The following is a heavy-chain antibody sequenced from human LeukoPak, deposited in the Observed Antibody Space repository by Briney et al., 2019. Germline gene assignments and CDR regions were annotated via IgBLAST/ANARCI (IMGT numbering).Heavy chain of an antibody. J-gene: IGHJ4*02. CDR3: AGRSSGGYIDY. CDR2: IYRTGTT. Sequence: SETLSLTCTVSGYSIGNGYFWGWIRQPPGKGLEWIGNIYRTGTTFYNPSLQSRVSMSVDTSKNTFSLNLKSVTAADTAVYYCAGRSSGGYIDYWGQGTLVTVSS. V-gene: IGHV4-38-2*02. CDR1: GYSIGNGYF. D-gene: IGHD3-22*01.